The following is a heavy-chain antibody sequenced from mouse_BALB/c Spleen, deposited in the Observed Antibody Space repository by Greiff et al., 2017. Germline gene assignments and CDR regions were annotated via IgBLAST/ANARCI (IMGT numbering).Heavy chain of an antibody. Sequence: QVQLQQSGPELVKPGASVRISCKASGYTFTSYYIHWVKQRPGQGLEWIGWIYPGNVNTKYNEKFKGKATLTADKSSSTAYMQLSSLTSEDSAVYFCARGGDYYGSSSYYFDYWGQGTTLTVSS. CDR2: IYPGNVNT. J-gene: IGHJ2*01. CDR1: GYTFTSYY. CDR3: ARGGDYYGSSSYYFDY. D-gene: IGHD1-1*01. V-gene: IGHV1S56*01.